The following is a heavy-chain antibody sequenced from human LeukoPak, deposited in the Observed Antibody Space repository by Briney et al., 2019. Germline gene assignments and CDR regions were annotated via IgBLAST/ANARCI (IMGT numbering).Heavy chain of an antibody. CDR2: ISSSGSTI. CDR3: ARARARYASPYFGY. CDR1: GFTFSDYY. Sequence: GGSLRLSCAASGFTFSDYYMSWIRQAPGKGLEWVSYISSSGSTIYYADSVQGRFTISRDNAKNSLYLQMNSLRAEDTAVYYCARARARYASPYFGYWGQGTLVTVSS. J-gene: IGHJ4*02. D-gene: IGHD3-9*01. V-gene: IGHV3-11*01.